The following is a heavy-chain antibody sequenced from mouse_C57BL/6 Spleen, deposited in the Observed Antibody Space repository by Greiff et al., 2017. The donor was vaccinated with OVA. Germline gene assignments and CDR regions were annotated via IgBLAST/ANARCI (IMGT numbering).Heavy chain of an antibody. CDR1: GYTFTSYW. CDR2: IDPNSGGT. D-gene: IGHD1-1*01. V-gene: IGHV1-72*01. CDR3: ARTHTTVVAYYYAMDY. J-gene: IGHJ4*01. Sequence: QVQLQQPGAELVKPEASVKLSCKASGYTFTSYWMHWVKQRPGRGLEWIGRIDPNSGGTKYNEKFKSKATLTVDKPSSTAYMQLSSLTSEDSAVYYCARTHTTVVAYYYAMDYWGQGTSVTVSS.